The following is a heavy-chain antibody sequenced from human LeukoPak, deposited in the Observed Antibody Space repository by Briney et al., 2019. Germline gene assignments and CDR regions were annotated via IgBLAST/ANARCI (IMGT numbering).Heavy chain of an antibody. CDR2: INTKSGMT. D-gene: IGHD3-22*01. J-gene: IGHJ3*02. Sequence: ASVTVSCKASGYTFTRYDINWVRQATGQGLEWMGWINTKSGMTGHAQKFQGRVTMTRNTSISTAYIELSSLRSEDTAVYYCARGHHYYDSSGYDAFDIWGQGTMVTVSS. CDR3: ARGHHYYDSSGYDAFDI. CDR1: GYTFTRYD. V-gene: IGHV1-8*01.